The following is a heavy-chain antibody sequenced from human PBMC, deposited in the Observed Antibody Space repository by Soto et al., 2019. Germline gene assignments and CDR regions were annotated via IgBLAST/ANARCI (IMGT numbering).Heavy chain of an antibody. CDR2: ISGSGGGT. J-gene: IGHJ3*02. CDR1: GFTFSSYA. D-gene: IGHD4-17*01. CDR3: AHPRGYGVFDAYDI. V-gene: IGHV3-23*01. Sequence: EGQLLESGGGLVQPGGSLRLSCAASGFTFSSYAMSWVRQAPGKGLEWVSAISGSGGGTYYADSVKGRFTISRDNSMNALYLQKNSLRIEDTAVYYCAHPRGYGVFDAYDIWGQGTMVTVSS.